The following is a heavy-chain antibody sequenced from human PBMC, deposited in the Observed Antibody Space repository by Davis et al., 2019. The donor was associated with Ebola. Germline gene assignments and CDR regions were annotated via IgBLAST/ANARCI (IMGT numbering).Heavy chain of an antibody. J-gene: IGHJ4*02. CDR1: GYIFNRYP. Sequence: ASVKVSCKASGYIFNRYPVHCVRQAPGQGLEWMGFINAANGDTGYSQKFRDRVTITRDTSASTVYMEMSSLRSEDTAVYYCVRKDYYGAGIYYFDYWGQGTLVTVSS. D-gene: IGHD3-10*01. CDR3: VRKDYYGAGIYYFDY. V-gene: IGHV1-3*01. CDR2: INAANGDT.